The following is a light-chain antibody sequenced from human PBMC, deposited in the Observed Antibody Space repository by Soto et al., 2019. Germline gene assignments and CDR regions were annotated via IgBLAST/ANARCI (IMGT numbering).Light chain of an antibody. J-gene: IGLJ2*01. CDR2: EVT. CDR1: NNDVGAYPY. CDR3: SSFATRGTTVI. Sequence: QSALTQPASVSGSPGQSITISCTGTNNDVGAYPYVSWYQQHPGTAPKLIIYEVTNRPSGISDRFSGSKSGNTASLTISGLQAEDESGYYCSSFATRGTTVIFGGGTQLAVL. V-gene: IGLV2-14*01.